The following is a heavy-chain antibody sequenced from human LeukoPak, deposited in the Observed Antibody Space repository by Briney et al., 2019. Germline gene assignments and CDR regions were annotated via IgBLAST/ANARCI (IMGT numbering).Heavy chain of an antibody. CDR3: AKSQWFGELMPYYYYMDV. J-gene: IGHJ6*03. Sequence: PGGALRLSCAASGFTFSSYGMHWVRQAPGKGLEWVAFIRYDGSNRYYADSVKGRFTISRDNSKNTLYLQMNSLRAEDTAVYYCAKSQWFGELMPYYYYMDVWGKGTTVTISS. CDR1: GFTFSSYG. V-gene: IGHV3-30*02. CDR2: IRYDGSNR. D-gene: IGHD3-10*01.